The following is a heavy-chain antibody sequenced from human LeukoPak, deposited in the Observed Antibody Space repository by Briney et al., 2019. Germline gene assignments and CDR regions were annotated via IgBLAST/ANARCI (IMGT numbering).Heavy chain of an antibody. CDR2: IDPSDSYT. CDR3: ARHSRDCSSTSCSWFDP. V-gene: IGHV5-10-1*01. CDR1: GYSFTSYW. D-gene: IGHD2-2*01. Sequence: GESLKISCKGSGYSFTSYWISWVRQMPGKGLEWMGRIDPSDSYTNYSPSFQGHATISADKSISTAYLQWSSLKASDTAMYYCARHSRDCSSTSCSWFDPWGQGTLVTVPS. J-gene: IGHJ5*02.